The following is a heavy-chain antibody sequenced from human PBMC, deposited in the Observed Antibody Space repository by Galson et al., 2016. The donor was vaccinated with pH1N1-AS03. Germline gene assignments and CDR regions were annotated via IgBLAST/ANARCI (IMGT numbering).Heavy chain of an antibody. Sequence: ETLSLTCTVSGGSISTHYWNWIRQSPGKGLEWIGYIYYSGHTKYNPSLESRVTISVDTSKNQFSLKLNSVTAADTAVYYCARDLGLGSYGYYHGMDVWGQGTTVTVSS. CDR2: IYYSGHT. J-gene: IGHJ6*02. V-gene: IGHV4-59*11. CDR1: GGSISTHY. D-gene: IGHD3-16*01. CDR3: ARDLGLGSYGYYHGMDV.